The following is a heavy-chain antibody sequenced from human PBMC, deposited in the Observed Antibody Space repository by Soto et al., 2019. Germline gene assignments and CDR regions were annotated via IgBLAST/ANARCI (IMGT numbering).Heavy chain of an antibody. J-gene: IGHJ5*02. V-gene: IGHV1-69*01. CDR3: ARLAYSSSSDWFDP. CDR2: IIPIFGTA. Sequence: APLQASCEAFGGTVRSYAIWWVRQALGQGLEWMGGIIPIFGTANYAQKFQGRVTITADESTSTAYMELSSLRSEDTAVYYCARLAYSSSSDWFDPWGQGTLVTVFS. D-gene: IGHD6-6*01. CDR1: GGTVRSYA.